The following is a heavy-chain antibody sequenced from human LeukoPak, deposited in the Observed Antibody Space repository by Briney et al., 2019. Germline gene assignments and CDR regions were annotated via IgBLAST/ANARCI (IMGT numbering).Heavy chain of an antibody. V-gene: IGHV3-74*01. J-gene: IGHJ6*03. CDR2: INTDGSST. D-gene: IGHD1-14*01. Sequence: GSLRLSCAASGFTFRSDWMHWVRQAPGKGLVWVSRINTDGSSTNYADSVKGRFTISRDNAKNTLYLQMNSLRAEDTAVYYCARDSSPTTGGYYMDVWGKGTTVTVSS. CDR3: ARDSSPTTGGYYMDV. CDR1: GFTFRSDW.